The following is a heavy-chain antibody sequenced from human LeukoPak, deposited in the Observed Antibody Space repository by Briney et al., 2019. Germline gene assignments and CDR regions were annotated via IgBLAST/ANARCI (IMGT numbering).Heavy chain of an antibody. CDR1: GYTFTSYG. Sequence: GASVKVSCKASGYTFTSYGISWVRQAPGQGLEWMGWISAYNGNTNYAQKLQGRVSMTTDTSTSTAYMDLRSLGSDDTAAYYCARARGYYDSSGYRGFSDYWGQGTLVTVSS. V-gene: IGHV1-18*01. J-gene: IGHJ4*02. CDR2: ISAYNGNT. CDR3: ARARGYYDSSGYRGFSDY. D-gene: IGHD3-22*01.